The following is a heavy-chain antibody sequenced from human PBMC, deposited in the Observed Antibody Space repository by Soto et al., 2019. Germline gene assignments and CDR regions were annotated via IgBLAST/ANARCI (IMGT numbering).Heavy chain of an antibody. CDR2: IRGFNDDT. D-gene: IGHD2-15*01. CDR3: ARGCSGGSCYDY. J-gene: IGHJ4*02. Sequence: GASVKVSCKASGYMFSSYGLTWVRQAPGQGLEWLGWIRGFNDDTNYAQKVQGRVTMTTDTSTNTAYMELRSLRSDDTAVYYCARGCSGGSCYDYWGQGTLVTVSS. CDR1: GYMFSSYG. V-gene: IGHV1-18*01.